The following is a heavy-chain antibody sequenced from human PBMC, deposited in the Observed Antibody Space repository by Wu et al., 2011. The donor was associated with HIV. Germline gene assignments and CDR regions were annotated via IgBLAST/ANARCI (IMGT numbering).Heavy chain of an antibody. D-gene: IGHD3-3*01. CDR3: ARLSQTYYGGVAFQLDH. CDR2: TSPQTGTT. CDR1: GYIFSNYE. V-gene: IGHV1-18*01. J-gene: IGHJ4*02. Sequence: QIQLVRSGPAVKKPGASVRVSCEASGYIFSNYEVSWVRQAPGRGLEWMGWTSPQTGTTKYAQKFQGRLTLTTDRSTDTASMEMKGLKSDDTAVYYCARLSQTYYGGVAFQLDHWGQGTLVLVSS.